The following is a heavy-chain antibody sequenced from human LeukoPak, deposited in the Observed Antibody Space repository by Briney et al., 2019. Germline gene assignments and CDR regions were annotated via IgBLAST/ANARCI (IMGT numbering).Heavy chain of an antibody. CDR1: GFTFNSYW. D-gene: IGHD2-2*02. V-gene: IGHV3-7*01. Sequence: GGSLRLSCAASGFTFNSYWMSWVRQAPGKGLEWVANIKQDGSEIRYVDSMKGRFTISRDNAKNSLYLQMNSLRAEDTAVYYCARDVVPAAIGYYFDYWGQGTLVTVSS. CDR3: ARDVVPAAIGYYFDY. CDR2: IKQDGSEI. J-gene: IGHJ4*02.